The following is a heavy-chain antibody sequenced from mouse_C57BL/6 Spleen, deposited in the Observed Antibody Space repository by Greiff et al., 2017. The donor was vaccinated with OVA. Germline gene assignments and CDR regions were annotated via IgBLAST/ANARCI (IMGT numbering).Heavy chain of an antibody. J-gene: IGHJ2*01. CDR2: IYPGDGDT. D-gene: IGHD1-1*01. V-gene: IGHV1-80*01. CDR1: GYAFSSYW. CDR3: ARWDYYGSSYN. Sequence: QVQLQQSGAELVKPGASVKISCKASGYAFSSYWMNWVKQRPGKGLEWIGQIYPGDGDTNYNGKFKGKATLTADKSSSTAYMQLSSLTSEDSAVYFCARWDYYGSSYNWGQGTTLTVSS.